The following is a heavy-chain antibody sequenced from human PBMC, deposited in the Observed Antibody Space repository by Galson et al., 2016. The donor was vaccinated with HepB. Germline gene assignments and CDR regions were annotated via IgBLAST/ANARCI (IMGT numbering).Heavy chain of an antibody. J-gene: IGHJ4*01. CDR1: GGFISTSNYY. D-gene: IGHD1-14*01. Sequence: SETLSLTCVVSGGFISTSNYYWGWIRQPPGMGLEWIGSINHPGSTHYNPALKTRVTISVDTSKNHYSLKGTSVTAADTAVYYCATLTSPGDYWGHGTLVTVSS. V-gene: IGHV4-39*02. CDR3: ATLTSPGDY. CDR2: INHPGST.